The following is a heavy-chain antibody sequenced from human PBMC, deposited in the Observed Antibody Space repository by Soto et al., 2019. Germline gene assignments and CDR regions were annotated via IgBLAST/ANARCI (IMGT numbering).Heavy chain of an antibody. CDR3: AREVAADGTFREDVFDI. CDR1: GGTFSNHA. V-gene: IGHV1-69*12. Sequence: QVHLVQSGAEVKKPGSSVKVSCKAPGGTFSNHAINWVRQAPGQGLEWMGRIIPIFSTTNYAQKFQGRVTIPADESTIQPYWELSSLKHDDTAVYYCAREVAADGTFREDVFDIWGQGTLVTVSS. J-gene: IGHJ3*02. CDR2: IIPIFSTT. D-gene: IGHD6-13*01.